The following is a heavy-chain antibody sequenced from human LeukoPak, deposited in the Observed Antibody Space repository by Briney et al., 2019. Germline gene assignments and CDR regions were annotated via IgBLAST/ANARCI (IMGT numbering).Heavy chain of an antibody. D-gene: IGHD3-10*01. CDR3: CGDYGSGSYRFDY. Sequence: PSETLSLTCTVSGGSISSSSYYWGWIRQPPGKGLEWIGSIYYSGSTYYNPSLKSRVTISVDTSKNQFSLTVNSVTAADTAVYYCCGDYGSGSYRFDYWGPGTLVTVSS. CDR2: IYYSGST. V-gene: IGHV4-39*07. J-gene: IGHJ4*02. CDR1: GGSISSSSYY.